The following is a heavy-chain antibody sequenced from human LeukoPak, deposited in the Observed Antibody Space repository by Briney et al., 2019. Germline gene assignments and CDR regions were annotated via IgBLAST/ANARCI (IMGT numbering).Heavy chain of an antibody. CDR3: ARRYRYGVFDY. J-gene: IGHJ4*02. Sequence: SETLSLTCTVSGGSISSYYWSGIRQPPGKGLEWIGYIYYSGSTNYNPSLKSRVTISVDTSKNQFSLKLSSVTAADTAVYYCARRYRYGVFDYWGQGTLVTVSS. V-gene: IGHV4-59*08. CDR2: IYYSGST. D-gene: IGHD5-24*01. CDR1: GGSISSYY.